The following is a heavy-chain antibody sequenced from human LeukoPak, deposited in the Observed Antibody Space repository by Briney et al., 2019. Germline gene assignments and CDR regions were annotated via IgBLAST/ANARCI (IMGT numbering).Heavy chain of an antibody. J-gene: IGHJ4*02. D-gene: IGHD3-3*01. Sequence: PGGSLRLSCAASGFTFSSYWMSWVRQAPGKGLEWLANIKQDGSEKYYVDSVKGRFTISRDNAKNSLYLQMNSLRAEDTAVYYCARGPLYDFWSGYPDYWGQGTLVTVSS. CDR3: ARGPLYDFWSGYPDY. V-gene: IGHV3-7*01. CDR2: IKQDGSEK. CDR1: GFTFSSYW.